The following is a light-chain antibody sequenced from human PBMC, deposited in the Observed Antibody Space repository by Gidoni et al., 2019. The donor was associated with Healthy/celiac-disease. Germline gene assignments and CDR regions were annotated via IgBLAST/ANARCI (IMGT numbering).Light chain of an antibody. V-gene: IGLV3-21*02. J-gene: IGLJ2*01. CDR2: DDS. CDR3: QVLDMSIDHWV. CDR1: NIGSKS. Sequence: SSVLTQPPSVSVAPGQTARITCGGNNIGSKSVHWSQQKPGQAPVLVVYDDSDRPSGIPERFSGSNSGNTATLTIIRVEAGDEADYSCQVLDMSIDHWVFGGGTKLTVL.